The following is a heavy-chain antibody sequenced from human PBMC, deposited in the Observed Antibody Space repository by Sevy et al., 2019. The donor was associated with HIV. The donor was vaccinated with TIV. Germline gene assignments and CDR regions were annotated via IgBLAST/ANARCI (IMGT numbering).Heavy chain of an antibody. Sequence: GGYLRLSCAASGFIFSSYSMNCVRQAPGKGLEWISYISTGSTTIYYADSVKGRFTVSRDNARSSLFLQMNSLRDEDTAVYYCTINPRDGGDYWGQGTLVSVSS. CDR2: ISTGSTTI. CDR1: GFIFSSYS. D-gene: IGHD3-16*01. J-gene: IGHJ4*02. CDR3: TINPRDGGDY. V-gene: IGHV3-48*02.